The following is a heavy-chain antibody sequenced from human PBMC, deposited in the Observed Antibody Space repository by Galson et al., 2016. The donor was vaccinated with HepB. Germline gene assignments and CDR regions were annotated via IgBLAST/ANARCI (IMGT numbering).Heavy chain of an antibody. CDR1: GYTFKNFG. V-gene: IGHV1-18*01. D-gene: IGHD6-19*01. Sequence: SVKVSCKASGYTFKNFGISWVRQAPGQGLEWMGWISAHGDKTNSAQILQGRVTLTTDTSTRTAYMELRSLRSDDTAVYYCARGRIAVTGMDDYWGQGTLVTVSS. CDR2: ISAHGDKT. CDR3: ARGRIAVTGMDDY. J-gene: IGHJ4*02.